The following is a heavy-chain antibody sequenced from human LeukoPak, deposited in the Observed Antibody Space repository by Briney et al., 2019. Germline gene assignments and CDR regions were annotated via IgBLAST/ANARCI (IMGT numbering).Heavy chain of an antibody. Sequence: PGGPLRLSCAASGFTFTNNAMNWVRQAPGKGPEWVSGISYSGISTYYADSVKGRFTISRDSSKNTLYLQMNSLRAEDTAIYYCAKDVRFGLNYYYYYMDVWGKGAAVTVSS. CDR3: AKDVRFGLNYYYYYMDV. CDR2: ISYSGIST. V-gene: IGHV3-23*01. D-gene: IGHD3/OR15-3a*01. CDR1: GFTFTNNA. J-gene: IGHJ6*03.